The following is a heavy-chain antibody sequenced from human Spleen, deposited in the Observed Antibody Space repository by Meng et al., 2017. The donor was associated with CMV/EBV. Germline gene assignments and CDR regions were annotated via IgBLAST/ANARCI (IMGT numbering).Heavy chain of an antibody. V-gene: IGHV3-30*02. CDR2: IRSDRKNI. CDR1: GFMFRNYG. Sequence: GESLKISCAASGFMFRNYGMHWVRQAPGIGLEWLAFIRSDRKNIFYADSVKGRFTISRDNAKNSLYLQMNSLRAEDTAVYYCARALFIGWFDPWGQGTLVTVSS. CDR3: ARALFIGWFDP. D-gene: IGHD1-26*01. J-gene: IGHJ5*02.